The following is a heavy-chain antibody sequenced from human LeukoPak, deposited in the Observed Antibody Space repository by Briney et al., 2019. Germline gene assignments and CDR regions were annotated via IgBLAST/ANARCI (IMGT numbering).Heavy chain of an antibody. J-gene: IGHJ4*02. V-gene: IGHV3-7*01. D-gene: IGHD5-12*01. Sequence: GGSLRLSCAASGFTFSSYWMSWVRQAPGKGLEWVANIKQDGSEKYYVDSVKGRFTISRDNAKNSLYPQMSSLRAEDTAVYYCARDRSVGYAEGDYWGQGTLVTVSS. CDR3: ARDRSVGYAEGDY. CDR2: IKQDGSEK. CDR1: GFTFSSYW.